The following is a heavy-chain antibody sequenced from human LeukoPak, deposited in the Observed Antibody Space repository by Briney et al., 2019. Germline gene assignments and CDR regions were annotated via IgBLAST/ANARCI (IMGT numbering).Heavy chain of an antibody. CDR1: GFTVSSNY. Sequence: GGSLRLSCAASGFTVSSNYMSWVRQAPGKGLEWVSVIYSGGSTYYADSVKGRFTISRDNSKNTLYLQMNSLRAADTAVYYCARERLLWFGERRVGYYFDYWGQGTLVTVSS. D-gene: IGHD3-10*01. V-gene: IGHV3-53*01. J-gene: IGHJ4*02. CDR3: ARERLLWFGERRVGYYFDY. CDR2: IYSGGST.